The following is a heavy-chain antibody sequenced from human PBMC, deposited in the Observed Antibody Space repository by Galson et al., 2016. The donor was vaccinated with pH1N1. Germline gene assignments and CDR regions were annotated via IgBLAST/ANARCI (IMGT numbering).Heavy chain of an antibody. CDR2: ISSGGNTM. CDR3: ARAYYDPLTRFSGAFDY. D-gene: IGHD3-9*01. J-gene: IGHJ4*02. Sequence: SLRLSCAVSGFTFDSHEMNWVRQAPGKGLDWVASISSGGNTMFYADSVKGRFIISRDNAKNSLYLQMNSLRVEDTAVYYCARAYYDPLTRFSGAFDYWGQGTLVTVSS. CDR1: GFTFDSHE. V-gene: IGHV3-48*03.